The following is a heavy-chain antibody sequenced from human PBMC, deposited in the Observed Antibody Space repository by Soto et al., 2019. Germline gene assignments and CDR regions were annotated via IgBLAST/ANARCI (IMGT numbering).Heavy chain of an antibody. V-gene: IGHV3-21*01. CDR3: ARVRIASNITMYLWWLDP. CDR1: RFTFSSYT. J-gene: IGHJ5*02. D-gene: IGHD3-10*02. Sequence: SGGSLRLSCAASRFTFSSYTMNWVRQAPGKGLEWVSSISSSSEHRHYTDSLKSRVTISRDNAKNPLYLQMTWLRAEDTAVYYCARVRIASNITMYLWWLDPWGQGTQVTVSS. CDR2: ISSSSEHR.